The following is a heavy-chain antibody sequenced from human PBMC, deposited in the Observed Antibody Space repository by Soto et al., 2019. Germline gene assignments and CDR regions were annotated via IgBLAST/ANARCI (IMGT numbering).Heavy chain of an antibody. V-gene: IGHV4-30-2*06. Sequence: SETLSLTCTVSGGSITSCGYSWTWIRQSPGKGLEWIGYTYQSGSAYYNPSLKSRVTISVYSSKNQFSLNLTSVTAADTAGYYCARDYYGMDVWGQGTTVTVSS. CDR1: GGSITSCGYS. J-gene: IGHJ6*02. CDR3: ARDYYGMDV. CDR2: TYQSGSA.